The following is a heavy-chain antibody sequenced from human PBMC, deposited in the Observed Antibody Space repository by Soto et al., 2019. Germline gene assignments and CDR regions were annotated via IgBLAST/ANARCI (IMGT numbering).Heavy chain of an antibody. V-gene: IGHV3-30-3*01. CDR2: ISYDGSNK. Sequence: ESGGGVVQPGRSLRLSCAASGFTFSSYAMHWVRQAPGKGLEWVAVISYDGSNKYYADSVKGRFTISRDNSKNTLYLQMNSLRAEDTAVYYCAREGELGVYYYYGMDVWGQGTTVTVSS. D-gene: IGHD1-26*01. J-gene: IGHJ6*02. CDR1: GFTFSSYA. CDR3: AREGELGVYYYYGMDV.